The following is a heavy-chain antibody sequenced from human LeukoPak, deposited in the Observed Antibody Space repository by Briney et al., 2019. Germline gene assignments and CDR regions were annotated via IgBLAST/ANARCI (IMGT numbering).Heavy chain of an antibody. Sequence: ASVKVSCKASGGTFSSYAISWVRQAPGQGLEWMGGIIPIFGTANYTQKFQGRVTITADESTSTAYMELSSRRSEDTAVYYCAREGPSFWSGPDYGMDVWGQGTTVTVSS. J-gene: IGHJ6*02. D-gene: IGHD3-3*01. CDR3: AREGPSFWSGPDYGMDV. V-gene: IGHV1-69*13. CDR2: IIPIFGTA. CDR1: GGTFSSYA.